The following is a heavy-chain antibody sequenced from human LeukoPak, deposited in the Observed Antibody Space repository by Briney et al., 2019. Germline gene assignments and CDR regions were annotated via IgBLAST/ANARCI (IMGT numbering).Heavy chain of an antibody. CDR3: ARESNGWYTHFDY. CDR1: VFSFSSHW. V-gene: IGHV3-74*01. D-gene: IGHD6-19*01. Sequence: GGSLRLSCAASVFSFSSHWMHWVRQAPGKGLVWVSRINGDGSSTTDADSVKGRFTISGDNAKNSLYLQMNSLRAEDTAVYYCARESNGWYTHFDYWGQGTLVTVSS. J-gene: IGHJ4*02. CDR2: INGDGSST.